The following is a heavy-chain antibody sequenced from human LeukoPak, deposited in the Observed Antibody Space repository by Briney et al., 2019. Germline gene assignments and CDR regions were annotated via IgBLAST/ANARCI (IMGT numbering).Heavy chain of an antibody. D-gene: IGHD3-22*01. CDR2: IYYSGST. V-gene: IGHV4-59*08. J-gene: IGHJ5*02. CDR3: ARGSRITMIVDWFDP. CDR1: GGSISSYY. Sequence: PSETLSLTCTVSGGSISSYYWSWIRQPPGKGLEWTGYIYYSGSTYYNPSLKSRVTISVDTSKNQFSLKLSSVTAADTAVYYCARGSRITMIVDWFDPWGQGTLVTVSS.